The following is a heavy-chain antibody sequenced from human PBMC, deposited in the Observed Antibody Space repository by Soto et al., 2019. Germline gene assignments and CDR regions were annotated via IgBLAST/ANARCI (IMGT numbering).Heavy chain of an antibody. D-gene: IGHD3-22*01. CDR3: ARVGTYYYDSSGYYPLDY. Sequence: LSLTCTVSGGSISSGDYYWSWIRQPPGKGLEWIGYIYYSGSTYYNPSLKSRVTISVDTSKNQFSLKLSSVTAADTAVYYCARVGTYYYDSSGYYPLDYWGQGTLVTVSS. J-gene: IGHJ4*02. CDR1: GGSISSGDYY. V-gene: IGHV4-30-4*01. CDR2: IYYSGST.